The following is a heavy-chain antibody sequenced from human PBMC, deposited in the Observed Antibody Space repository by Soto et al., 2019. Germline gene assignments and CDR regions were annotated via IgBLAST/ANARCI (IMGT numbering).Heavy chain of an antibody. CDR1: GGSVSTGMKY. D-gene: IGHD3-10*01. J-gene: IGHJ6*02. Sequence: SETLSLTCTVSGGSVSTGMKYWGWVRQPPWKALEFIGYMYKTGETLLNSSLKSRVTLSMETSKNQFSLTLSSVTAADTAVYFCMKAHESGDFLGMSVWGPGTTVTVSS. V-gene: IGHV4-61*01. CDR2: MYKTGET. CDR3: MKAHESGDFLGMSV.